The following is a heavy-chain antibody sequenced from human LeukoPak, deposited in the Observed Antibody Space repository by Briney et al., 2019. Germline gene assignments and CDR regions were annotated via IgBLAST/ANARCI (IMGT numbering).Heavy chain of an antibody. J-gene: IGHJ5*02. Sequence: PGGSLRLSCAASGFTFSSYAMSWVRQAPGKGLEWVSAISDSGGYAYYADSVRGRFTISRDNSKNRLYLQMNSLRAEDTAAYYCARGGLRYLQSWGQGTLVTVSS. CDR1: GFTFSSYA. V-gene: IGHV3-23*01. CDR3: ARGGLRYLQS. CDR2: ISDSGGYA. D-gene: IGHD3-9*01.